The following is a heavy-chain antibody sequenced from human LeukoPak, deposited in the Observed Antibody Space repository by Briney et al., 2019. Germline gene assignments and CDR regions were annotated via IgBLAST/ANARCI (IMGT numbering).Heavy chain of an antibody. CDR3: ARRSGIAVAGAFDY. CDR2: ISGSGDST. V-gene: IGHV3-23*01. J-gene: IGHJ4*02. D-gene: IGHD6-19*01. CDR1: GFTFSSYW. Sequence: PGGSLRLSCAASGFTFSSYWMSWVRQAPGKGLEWVSGISGSGDSTYYADSVKGRFTISRDNSKSTLYLQMNSLRAEDTAVYYCARRSGIAVAGAFDYWGQGTLVTVSS.